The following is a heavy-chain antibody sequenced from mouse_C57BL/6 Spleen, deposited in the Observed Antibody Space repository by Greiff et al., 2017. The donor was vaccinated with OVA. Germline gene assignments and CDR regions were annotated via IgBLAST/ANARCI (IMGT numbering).Heavy chain of an antibody. D-gene: IGHD1-1*01. CDR2: IDPENGDT. V-gene: IGHV14-4*01. CDR1: GFNIKDDY. J-gene: IGHJ1*03. Sequence: EVQLQQSGAELVRPGASVKLSCTASGFNIKDDYMHWVKQRPEQGLEWIGWIDPENGDTEYASKFQGKATITADTSSNTAYLQLSSLTSEDTAVYYCTTEETTVVAVDVWGTGTTVTVSS. CDR3: TTEETTVVAVDV.